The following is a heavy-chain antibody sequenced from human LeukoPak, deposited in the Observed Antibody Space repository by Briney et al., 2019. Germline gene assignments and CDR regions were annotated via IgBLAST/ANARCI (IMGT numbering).Heavy chain of an antibody. D-gene: IGHD4-23*01. CDR1: GGSISSGDYS. Sequence: NSSQTLSLTCGVSGGSISSGDYSWSWIRQPPGKGLEWIGYIYYTGSTQYNPSLKSRVTMSLDKSKNQFSLKLSSVTAADTAVYYCASGGLRWPPHFDYWGQGTLVTVSS. V-gene: IGHV4-30-4*07. CDR3: ASGGLRWPPHFDY. J-gene: IGHJ4*02. CDR2: IYYTGST.